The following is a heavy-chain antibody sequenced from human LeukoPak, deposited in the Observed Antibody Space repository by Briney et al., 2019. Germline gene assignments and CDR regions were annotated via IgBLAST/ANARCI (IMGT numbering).Heavy chain of an antibody. CDR3: AKELYCSGTRCYGFDH. CDR2: ISYDGSNK. J-gene: IGHJ4*02. D-gene: IGHD2-2*01. V-gene: IGHV3-30*04. CDR1: GFTFSSYA. Sequence: PGGSLRLSCAASGFTFSSYAMHWVRQAPGKGLEWVAVISYDGSNKYYADSVKGRFTISRDNSKNTLYLQMNSLRAEDTAVYYCAKELYCSGTRCYGFDHWGQGTLVTVSS.